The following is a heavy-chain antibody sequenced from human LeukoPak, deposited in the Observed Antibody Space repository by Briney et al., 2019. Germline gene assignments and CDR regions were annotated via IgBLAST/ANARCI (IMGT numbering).Heavy chain of an antibody. J-gene: IGHJ4*02. CDR2: ISDGGGTT. CDR3: AKSYGGYLGYFDS. D-gene: IGHD4-17*01. V-gene: IGHV3-23*01. Sequence: GGSLRLSCAASGFTFSSCAMRWVRQAPGKGLEWVSGISDGGGTTNYADAVKGRFTISRDKSKNTLFLQMNSLRAEDTAVYYCAKSYGGYLGYFDSWGQGTLVTVSS. CDR1: GFTFSSCA.